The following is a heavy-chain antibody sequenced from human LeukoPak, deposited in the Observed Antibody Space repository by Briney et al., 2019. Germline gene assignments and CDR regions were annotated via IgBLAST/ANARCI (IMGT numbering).Heavy chain of an antibody. CDR1: GFTFRMYA. J-gene: IGHJ4*02. CDR3: AKDGLSYDGSTHVYYFQS. V-gene: IGHV3-23*01. Sequence: GSLRLSCTASGFTFRMYAMGWVRQAPGKGLESVASIIYDGRHTYYAASVKGRFTISRDNSQNTLYLQMNSLRAEDTALYYCAKDGLSYDGSTHVYYFQSLGQGTLVTVSS. D-gene: IGHD3-22*01. CDR2: IIYDGRHT.